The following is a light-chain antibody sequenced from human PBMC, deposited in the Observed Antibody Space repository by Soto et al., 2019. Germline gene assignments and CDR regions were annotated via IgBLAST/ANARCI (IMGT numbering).Light chain of an antibody. CDR3: SSYTSSSTPVV. J-gene: IGLJ2*01. V-gene: IGLV2-14*01. Sequence: QSALTQPASVSGSPGQSITISCTGTSSDVGGYDHVSWYQQNPGKAPKLMIYDVSNRPSGVSNRFSGSKSDNTASLTISGLPAEDEADYYCSSYTSSSTPVVFGGGTKLTVL. CDR2: DVS. CDR1: SSDVGGYDH.